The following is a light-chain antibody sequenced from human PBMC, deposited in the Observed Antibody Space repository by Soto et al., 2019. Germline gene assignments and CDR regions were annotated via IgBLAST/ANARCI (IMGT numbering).Light chain of an antibody. CDR3: QQYVNALT. CDR2: DAS. J-gene: IGKJ4*01. Sequence: DIQMTQSPSSLSASAGDSVTITCQASQDISNHLNWYQQKTGKAPKLLINDASNLETGVPSRFSGSGSGTDFTLTISSLQPEDIATYYCQQYVNALTFGGGTKVEIK. V-gene: IGKV1-33*01. CDR1: QDISNH.